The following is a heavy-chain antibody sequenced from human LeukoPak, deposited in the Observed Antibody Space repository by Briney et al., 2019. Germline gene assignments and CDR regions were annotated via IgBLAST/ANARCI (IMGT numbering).Heavy chain of an antibody. J-gene: IGHJ4*02. CDR1: GFTFSSYA. V-gene: IGHV3-23*01. CDR3: AKGDGELRYVDSLFQFRLYFDH. D-gene: IGHD3-9*01. CDR2: ISGSGGST. Sequence: GGSLRLSCAASGFTFSSYAMSWVRQAPGKGLEWVSAISGSGGSTYYADSVKGRFTISRDNSNNTLYLQMNSLRAEDTAVYYCAKGDGELRYVDSLFQFRLYFDHWGQGALVTVSS.